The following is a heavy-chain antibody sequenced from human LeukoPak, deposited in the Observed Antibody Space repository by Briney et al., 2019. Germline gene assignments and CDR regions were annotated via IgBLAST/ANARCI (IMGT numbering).Heavy chain of an antibody. J-gene: IGHJ6*03. CDR1: GGSISSYY. V-gene: IGHV4-34*01. D-gene: IGHD6-13*01. Sequence: SETLSLTCTVSGGSISSYYWSWIRQPPGKGLEWIGEINHSGSTNYNPSLKSRVTISVDTSKNQFSLKLSSATAADTAMYYCARVEAAAGDYYYMDVWGKGTTVTVSS. CDR2: INHSGST. CDR3: ARVEAAAGDYYYMDV.